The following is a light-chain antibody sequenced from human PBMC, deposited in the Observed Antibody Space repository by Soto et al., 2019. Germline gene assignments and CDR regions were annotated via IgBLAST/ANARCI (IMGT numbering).Light chain of an antibody. Sequence: DIQLTQSPSFLSASVGDSVTITCRASQGISSYLAWYQQKPGKAPKLLIYGASTLQSGVPSRFSGSGSGTEFTLTISSLQPEDFATYYCQQLNSYSFTFGPGTKVDIK. CDR2: GAS. CDR1: QGISSY. V-gene: IGKV1-9*01. J-gene: IGKJ3*01. CDR3: QQLNSYSFT.